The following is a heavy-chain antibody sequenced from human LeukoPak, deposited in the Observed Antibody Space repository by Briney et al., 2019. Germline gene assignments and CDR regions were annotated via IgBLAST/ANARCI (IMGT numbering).Heavy chain of an antibody. CDR2: LSGSGSPT. J-gene: IGHJ3*01. CDR3: AKSSVWGGADAFDV. CDR1: GFTFSNYA. D-gene: IGHD3-16*01. Sequence: PGGSLRLSCAASGFTFSNYAMSWVRQAPGKGLEWVSALSGSGSPTYYADSVKGRFSISRDNSKNILYLQMNSLRAEDTATYYCAKSSVWGGADAFDVWGQGTMVTVSS. V-gene: IGHV3-23*01.